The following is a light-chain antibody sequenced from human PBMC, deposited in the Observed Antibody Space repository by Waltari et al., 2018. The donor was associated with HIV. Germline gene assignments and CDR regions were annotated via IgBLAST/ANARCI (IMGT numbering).Light chain of an antibody. CDR2: EDT. J-gene: IGLJ1*01. V-gene: IGLV2-23*01. CDR3: CSYGGFTTYV. CDR1: SSDVGGYSL. Sequence: QSALTQPASVSGSPGQSITISCIGTSSDVGGYSLVSWYQHHPGKAPQLLIFEDTERPSGVSSRFSASKSGTTASLAISGLLAEDAAEYYCCSYGGFTTYVFGSGTKVTVL.